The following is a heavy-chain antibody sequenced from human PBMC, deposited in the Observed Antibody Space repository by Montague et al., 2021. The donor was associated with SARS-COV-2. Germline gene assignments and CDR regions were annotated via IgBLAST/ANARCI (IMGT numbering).Heavy chain of an antibody. CDR3: ASPTYYYDRSGSDAFDI. D-gene: IGHD3-22*01. CDR2: IYYSGST. J-gene: IGHJ3*02. CDR1: GGSISSSSYH. V-gene: IGHV4-39*01. Sequence: SETLSLTCTVSGGSISSSSYHWGWIRQPPGKGLEWIGSIYYSGSTYYNPSLKSRVTISVDTSKNQFSLKLSSVAAADTAVYYCASPTYYYDRSGSDAFDIWGQGTMVTVSS.